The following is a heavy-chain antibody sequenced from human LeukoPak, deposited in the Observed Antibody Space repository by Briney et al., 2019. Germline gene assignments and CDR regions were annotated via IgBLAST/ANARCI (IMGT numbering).Heavy chain of an antibody. CDR2: INHSGST. V-gene: IGHV4-34*01. J-gene: IGHJ5*02. CDR1: GGSFSGYY. D-gene: IGHD3-16*01. CDR3: ARVGEMVWYNWFDP. Sequence: PSETLSLTCAVYGGSFSGYYWSWIRQPPGKGLEWIGEINHSGSTNYNPSLKSRVTISVDTSKNQFSLKLSSVTAADTAVYYCARVGEMVWYNWFDPWGQGTLVTVSS.